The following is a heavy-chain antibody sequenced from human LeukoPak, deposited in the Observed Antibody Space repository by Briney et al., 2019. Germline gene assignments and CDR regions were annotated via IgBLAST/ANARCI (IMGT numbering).Heavy chain of an antibody. J-gene: IGHJ4*02. CDR3: ARQRLGYCSSTSCYVNFYFDY. D-gene: IGHD2-2*01. CDR1: GGTFSSYA. CDR2: IIPIFGTA. Sequence: ASVKVSCKASGGTFSSYAISWVRQAPGQGLEWMGGIIPIFGTANYAQKFQGRVTITADESTSTAYMELSSLRSEDTAVYYCARQRLGYCSSTSCYVNFYFDYWGQGTLVTVSS. V-gene: IGHV1-69*13.